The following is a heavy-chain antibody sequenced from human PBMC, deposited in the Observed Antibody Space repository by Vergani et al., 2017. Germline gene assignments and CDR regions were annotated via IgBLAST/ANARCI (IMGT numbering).Heavy chain of an antibody. J-gene: IGHJ4*02. CDR2: IYSTGST. CDR3: ARMGGYXEGDAFRIGYFDS. V-gene: IGHV4-31*03. Sequence: QVQLQESGPGLVKPSQTLSLTCSVSGDSISSGVYYWNWIRQHPGKGLEWIGYIYSTGSTHHNPSLRRRINMSVDTSKNQFSLKLNCVTAADTAMYYCARMGGYXEGDAFRIGYFDSWGPGILVTVSS. CDR1: GDSISSGVYY. D-gene: IGHD2-2*01.